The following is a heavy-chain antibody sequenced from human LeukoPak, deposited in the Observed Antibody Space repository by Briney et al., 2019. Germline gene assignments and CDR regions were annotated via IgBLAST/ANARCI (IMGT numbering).Heavy chain of an antibody. CDR3: ARIASYYDSSGYPGGVDY. CDR2: IFSNDEK. Sequence: SGPVLVKPTETLTLTCTVSGFSLSNARMGVSWIRQPPGKALEWLAHIFSNDEKSYRPSLRSRLTISKDTSKSQVVLIMTNMDPVDTATYYCARIASYYDSSGYPGGVDYWGQGTLVTVSS. D-gene: IGHD3-22*01. J-gene: IGHJ4*02. CDR1: GFSLSNARMG. V-gene: IGHV2-26*01.